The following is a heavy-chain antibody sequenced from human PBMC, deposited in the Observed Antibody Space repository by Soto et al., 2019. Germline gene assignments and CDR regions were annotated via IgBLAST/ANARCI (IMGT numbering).Heavy chain of an antibody. Sequence: GGSLRLSCEASGFTFSSYAMSCVRQAPGKGLEWVSAISGSGGSTYYADSVKGRFTISRDNSKNTPYLQMNSLRAEDTAVYYCAKDGVVVPAAITRNYFDYWGQGTLVTVSS. D-gene: IGHD2-2*02. V-gene: IGHV3-23*01. CDR1: GFTFSSYA. CDR2: ISGSGGST. CDR3: AKDGVVVPAAITRNYFDY. J-gene: IGHJ4*02.